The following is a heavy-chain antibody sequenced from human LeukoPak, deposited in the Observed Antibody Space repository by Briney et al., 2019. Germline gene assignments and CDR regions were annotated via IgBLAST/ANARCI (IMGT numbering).Heavy chain of an antibody. J-gene: IGHJ4*02. D-gene: IGHD3-22*01. V-gene: IGHV3-33*06. Sequence: GGSLRLSCAASGFTFSSYGMHWVRQAPGKGLEWVAVIWYDGSNKYYADSVKGRFTISRDNSKNTLYLQMNSLGAEDTAVYYCAKSLNKWVVVVPSYDYWGQGTLVTVSS. CDR1: GFTFSSYG. CDR3: AKSLNKWVVVVPSYDY. CDR2: IWYDGSNK.